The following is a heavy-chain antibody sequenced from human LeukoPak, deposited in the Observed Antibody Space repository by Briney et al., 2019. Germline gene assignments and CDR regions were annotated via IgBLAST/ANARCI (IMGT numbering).Heavy chain of an antibody. CDR1: GFTFSSYA. V-gene: IGHV3-30-3*01. CDR2: ISYDGSNK. D-gene: IGHD1-26*01. J-gene: IGHJ5*02. CDR3: ARDGSIVGATTWFDP. Sequence: PGGSLRLSCAASGFTFSSYAMHWVRQAQGKGLEWVAVISYDGSNKYYADSVKGRFTISRDNSKNTLYLQMNSLRAEDTAVYYCARDGSIVGATTWFDPWGQGTLVTVSS.